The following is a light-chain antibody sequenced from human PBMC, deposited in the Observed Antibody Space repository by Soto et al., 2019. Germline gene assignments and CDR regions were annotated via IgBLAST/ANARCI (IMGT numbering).Light chain of an antibody. CDR2: WAS. CDR3: QQYYSTLIT. V-gene: IGKV4-1*01. CDR1: QSVLYSSYNKSY. Sequence: DIALTQSPDSLALSLGERATMNCKSSQSVLYSSYNKSYLAWYQVKPGRPPKLLFSWASTRESGVPDLFSGSGSGTDFTLTISSLQAEDVAVYYCQQYYSTLITFGQGTRLEIK. J-gene: IGKJ5*01.